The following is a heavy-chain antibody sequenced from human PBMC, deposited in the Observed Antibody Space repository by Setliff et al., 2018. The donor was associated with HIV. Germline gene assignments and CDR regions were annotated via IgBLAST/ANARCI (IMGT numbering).Heavy chain of an antibody. J-gene: IGHJ4*02. CDR3: AKEGATSTGVPFDY. V-gene: IGHV1-46*01. Sequence: ASVKVSCKTSGYTFTSYYIHWVRQAPGQGLEWMGIINPSGDTTRYAQKFQGRVTMTRDTSTSTVYMEQSSLRSGDTAVYYCAKEGATSTGVPFDYWGQGTLVTVSS. CDR1: GYTFTSYY. CDR2: INPSGDTT. D-gene: IGHD2-8*02.